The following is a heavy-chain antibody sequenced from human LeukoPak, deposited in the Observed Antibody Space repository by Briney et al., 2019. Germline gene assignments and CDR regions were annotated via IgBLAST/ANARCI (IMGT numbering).Heavy chain of an antibody. V-gene: IGHV4-59*01. J-gene: IGHJ4*02. Sequence: PETLSLTCTVSGGSISSYYWSWIRQPPGKGLEWIGYIYYSGSTNYNPSLKSRVTISVDTSKNQFSLKLCSVTAADTAVYYCARIYSSSSGIDYWGQGTLVTVSS. D-gene: IGHD6-6*01. CDR3: ARIYSSSSGIDY. CDR2: IYYSGST. CDR1: GGSISSYY.